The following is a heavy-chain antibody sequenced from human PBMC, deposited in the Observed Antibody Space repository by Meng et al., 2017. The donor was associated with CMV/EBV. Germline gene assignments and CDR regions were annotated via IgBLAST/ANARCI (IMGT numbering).Heavy chain of an antibody. V-gene: IGHV4-34*01. CDR3: ARATTIVVVPAATVGWFDP. Sequence: LRLSCAVYGGSVSGYYWSWIRQPPGKGLEWIGEINHSGSTNYNPSLKSRVTISVDTSKNQFSLKPSSVTAADTAVYYCARATTIVVVPAATVGWFDPWGQGTLVTVSS. J-gene: IGHJ5*02. D-gene: IGHD2-2*01. CDR1: GGSVSGYY. CDR2: INHSGST.